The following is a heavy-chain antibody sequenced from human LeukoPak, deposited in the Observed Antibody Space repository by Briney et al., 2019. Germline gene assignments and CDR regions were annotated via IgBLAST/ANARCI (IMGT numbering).Heavy chain of an antibody. Sequence: GASVKVSCKASGGTFSTDAVSWVRQAPGQGLEWMGGIIPIFGTANYAQKFQGRLTITADESTTTAYMELSSLRSDDTAIYYCGLSGNYYYYYMDVWGKGTTVTISS. V-gene: IGHV1-69*13. CDR3: GLSGNYYYYYMDV. D-gene: IGHD6-25*01. CDR2: IIPIFGTA. J-gene: IGHJ6*03. CDR1: GGTFSTDA.